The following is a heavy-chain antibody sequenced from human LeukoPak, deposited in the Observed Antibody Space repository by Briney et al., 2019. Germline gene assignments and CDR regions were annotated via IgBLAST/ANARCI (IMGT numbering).Heavy chain of an antibody. V-gene: IGHV4-39*01. D-gene: IGHD3-16*01. J-gene: IGHJ5*02. CDR2: IYYSGST. CDR3: ARHYGP. Sequence: SETLSLTCTVSGGSISGSSYFWGWIRQPPGKGLEWIGSIYYSGSTYYNPSLKSRVTISVDTSKNQFSLKLSSVTAADMAVYYCARHYGPWGQGTLVTVSS. CDR1: GGSISGSSYF.